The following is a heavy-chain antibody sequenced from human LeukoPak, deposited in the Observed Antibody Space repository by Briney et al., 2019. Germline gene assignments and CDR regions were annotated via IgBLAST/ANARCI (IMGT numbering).Heavy chain of an antibody. D-gene: IGHD4-17*01. V-gene: IGHV4-59*01. Sequence: KPSETLSLTCTVSGGSISSYYWSWIRQPPGKGLEWIGYIYYSGSTNYNPSLKSRVTISVDTSKNQFSLKLSSVTAADTAVYYCARETTVTNAFDIWGQGTMVTVSS. J-gene: IGHJ3*02. CDR2: IYYSGST. CDR3: ARETTVTNAFDI. CDR1: GGSISSYY.